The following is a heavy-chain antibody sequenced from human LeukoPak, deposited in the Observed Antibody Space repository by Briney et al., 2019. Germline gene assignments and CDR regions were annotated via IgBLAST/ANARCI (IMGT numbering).Heavy chain of an antibody. CDR3: AKDITVWNYGDQFFDY. J-gene: IGHJ4*02. CDR2: IYSGGSA. V-gene: IGHV3-53*05. D-gene: IGHD1-7*01. Sequence: GGSLRLSCAASGFTVSSNYMSWVRQAPGKGLEWVSVIYSGGSAYYADSVKGRFTISRDNSKNTLYLQMNSLRAEDTAVYYCAKDITVWNYGDQFFDYWGQGTLVTVSS. CDR1: GFTVSSNY.